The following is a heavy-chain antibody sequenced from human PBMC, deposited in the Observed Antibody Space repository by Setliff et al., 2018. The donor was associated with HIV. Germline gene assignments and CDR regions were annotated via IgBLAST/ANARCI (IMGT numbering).Heavy chain of an antibody. CDR3: ARATEGYDQDDLNPYGMDV. V-gene: IGHV1-69*05. D-gene: IGHD5-12*01. J-gene: IGHJ6*02. Sequence: SVKVSCKASGGTFSSYAISWVRQAPGQGLEWMGGIIPIFGTANYAQKFQGRVTITTDESTSTAYMELSSLRSEDTAVYYCARATEGYDQDDLNPYGMDVWGQGTTVTV. CDR1: GGTFSSYA. CDR2: IIPIFGTA.